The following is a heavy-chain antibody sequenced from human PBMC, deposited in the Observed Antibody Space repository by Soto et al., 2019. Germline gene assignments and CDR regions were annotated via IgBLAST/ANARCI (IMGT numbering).Heavy chain of an antibody. Sequence: GGVLRLSFAGSGFPFNRYLMSLVRQAPGKGLEWVANIKEDGSEKVYVNSVKGRFTISRDNVENSLFLQMNSLRADDAAVYYCARDPYNYGDYGYGMDVWGQGTTVTVSS. V-gene: IGHV3-7*03. CDR1: GFPFNRYL. J-gene: IGHJ6*02. D-gene: IGHD2-21*01. CDR2: IKEDGSEK. CDR3: ARDPYNYGDYGYGMDV.